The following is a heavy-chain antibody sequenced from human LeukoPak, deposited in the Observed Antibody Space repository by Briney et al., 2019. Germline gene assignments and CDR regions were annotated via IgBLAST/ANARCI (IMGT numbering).Heavy chain of an antibody. CDR2: ISYDGSNK. J-gene: IGHJ4*02. D-gene: IGHD5-12*01. CDR3: ARDRGWLRREFDY. CDR1: GFTFSSYA. Sequence: GGSLRLSCAASGFTFSSYAMHWVRQAPGKGLEWVAVISYDGSNKYYADSVKGRFTISRDNSKNTLYLQMNSLRAEDTAVYYCARDRGWLRREFDYWGQGTLVTVSS. V-gene: IGHV3-30-3*01.